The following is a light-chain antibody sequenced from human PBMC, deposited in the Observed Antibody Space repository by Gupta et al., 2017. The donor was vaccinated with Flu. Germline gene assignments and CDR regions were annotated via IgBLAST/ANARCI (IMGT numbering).Light chain of an antibody. J-gene: IGLJ3*02. CDR3: LLYYSGVRGM. Sequence: QAVVPQEPSLTVSPGGTVTLTCGSSTGAVTSGHYPYWFQQKPGQAPRTLIYDTSNKHAWTPARFSGSLRGGKAALTLSGAQPEDEAEYYCLLYYSGVRGMFGGGTKLTVL. CDR1: TGAVTSGHY. V-gene: IGLV7-46*01. CDR2: DTS.